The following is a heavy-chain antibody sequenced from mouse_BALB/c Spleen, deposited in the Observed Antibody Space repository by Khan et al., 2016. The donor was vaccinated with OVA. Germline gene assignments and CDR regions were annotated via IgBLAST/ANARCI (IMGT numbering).Heavy chain of an antibody. J-gene: IGHJ2*01. CDR2: IYPYNDDT. CDR1: GYTFTSYV. CDR3: AKNYRSDVYCDY. V-gene: IGHV1S136*01. D-gene: IGHD2-14*01. Sequence: VQLKQSGPELVKPGASVRMSCKASGYTFTSYVMHWVKQKPGQGLEWIGYIYPYNDDTKYNEKFKGKATLISDKSSSTAYMELNSLTSEDSAVYYCAKNYRSDVYCDYWGQGTTLTGSS.